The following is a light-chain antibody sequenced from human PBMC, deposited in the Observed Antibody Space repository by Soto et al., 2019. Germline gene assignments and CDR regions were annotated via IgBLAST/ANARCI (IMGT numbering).Light chain of an antibody. CDR1: QSVNSNY. CDR2: GIS. CDR3: QQYGSSPT. Sequence: IVMTQSPATLSVSPGERATLSCRASQSVNSNYLAWYQQKPGQAPRLLIYGISKRATDIPDRFSGSGSETDFILTISRLEPEDFAVYYCQQYGSSPTFGEGTRLEIK. J-gene: IGKJ5*01. V-gene: IGKV3-20*01.